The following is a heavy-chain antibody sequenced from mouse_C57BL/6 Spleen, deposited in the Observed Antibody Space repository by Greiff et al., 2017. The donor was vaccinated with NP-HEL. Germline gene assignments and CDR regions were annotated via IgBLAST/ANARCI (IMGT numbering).Heavy chain of an antibody. CDR3: TRYVNEDYFDY. CDR1: GYTFTDYE. CDR2: IDPETGGT. J-gene: IGHJ2*01. Sequence: VKLQESGAELVRPGASVTLSCKASGYTFTDYEMHWVKQTPVHGLEWIGAIDPETGGTAYNQKFKGKAILTADKSSSTAYMELRSLTSEDSAVYYCTRYVNEDYFDYWGQGTTLTVSS. V-gene: IGHV1-15*01.